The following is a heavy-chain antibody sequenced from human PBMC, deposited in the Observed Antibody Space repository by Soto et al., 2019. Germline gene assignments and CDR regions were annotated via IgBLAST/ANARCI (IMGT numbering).Heavy chain of an antibody. J-gene: IGHJ4*02. Sequence: ASVKVSCKASGYSLTTYAMRWVRQAPGQRLEWMGWINAGTGIAKYSQKFQGRVTITRDTSASTAYMELSSLRSEDTAVYYCARALQLGITLYYFDYWGQGTLVTVSS. D-gene: IGHD1-20*01. CDR2: INAGTGIA. CDR1: GYSLTTYA. CDR3: ARALQLGITLYYFDY. V-gene: IGHV1-3*01.